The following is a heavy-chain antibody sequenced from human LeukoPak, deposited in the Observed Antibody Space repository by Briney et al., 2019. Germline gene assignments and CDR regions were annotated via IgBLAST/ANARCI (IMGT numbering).Heavy chain of an antibody. D-gene: IGHD2-8*01. J-gene: IGHJ4*02. CDR1: GYTFTGYY. CDR2: INPNSGGT. Sequence: ASVKVSCKASGYTFTGYYMHWVRQAPGQGLEWMGWINPNSGGTNYAQKFQGRVTMTRDTSISTAYMELSRLRSDDAAVYYCAGSLGYCTSNVCYLKYWGQGTLVTVSS. V-gene: IGHV1-2*02. CDR3: AGSLGYCTSNVCYLKY.